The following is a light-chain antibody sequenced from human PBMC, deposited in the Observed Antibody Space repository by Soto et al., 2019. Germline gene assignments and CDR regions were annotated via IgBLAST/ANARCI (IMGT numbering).Light chain of an antibody. CDR3: ETWDSNTRV. V-gene: IGLV4-60*02. Sequence: QSVLTQSSSASASLGSSVKLTCTLSSGHSSYIIAWHQQQPGKAPRYLMKLEGSGSYNKGSGVPDRFSGSSSGADRYLTISNLQFEDEADYYCETWDSNTRVFGGGPKLPVL. CDR2: LEGSGSY. J-gene: IGLJ2*01. CDR1: SGHSSYI.